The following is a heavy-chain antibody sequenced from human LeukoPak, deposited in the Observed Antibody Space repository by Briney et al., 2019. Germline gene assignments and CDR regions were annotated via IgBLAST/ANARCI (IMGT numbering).Heavy chain of an antibody. V-gene: IGHV5-51*01. Sequence: GESLKISCKASGYSFTSQWIGWVRPVPGKGLESMGIIYPGDSDTRYSPSFQGQVTISVDRSNNTAYLQWSSLQASETAMYYCSRLRFSGRHGVDVWGQGTTVTVSS. CDR1: GYSFTSQW. D-gene: IGHD3-10*01. CDR2: IYPGDSDT. CDR3: SRLRFSGRHGVDV. J-gene: IGHJ6*02.